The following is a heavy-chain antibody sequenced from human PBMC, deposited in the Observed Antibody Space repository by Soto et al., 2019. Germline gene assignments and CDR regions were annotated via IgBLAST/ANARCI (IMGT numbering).Heavy chain of an antibody. V-gene: IGHV3-74*01. J-gene: IGHJ4*02. CDR1: GFTFSSYW. D-gene: IGHD1-1*01. CDR3: ARDDAPTAPSAFAY. Sequence: GSLRLASAYSGFTFSSYWMYWVRQAPGKGLVCVSRTNSDGSDTSYADSVKGRFTISRDNAKNSLYLQMNSLRAEDTAVYYCARDDAPTAPSAFAYRGKGALVPVSS. CDR2: TNSDGSDT.